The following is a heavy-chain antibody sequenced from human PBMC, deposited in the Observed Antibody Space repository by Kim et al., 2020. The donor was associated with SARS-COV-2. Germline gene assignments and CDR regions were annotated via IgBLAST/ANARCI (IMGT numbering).Heavy chain of an antibody. Sequence: SETLSLTCAVYGGSFSGYYWSWIRQPPGKGLEWIGEINHSGSTNYNPSLKSRVTISVDTSKNQFSLKLSSVTAADTAVYYCARATVVLYYFDYWGQGTLVTVSS. CDR1: GGSFSGYY. V-gene: IGHV4-34*01. D-gene: IGHD4-17*01. CDR3: ARATVVLYYFDY. CDR2: INHSGST. J-gene: IGHJ4*02.